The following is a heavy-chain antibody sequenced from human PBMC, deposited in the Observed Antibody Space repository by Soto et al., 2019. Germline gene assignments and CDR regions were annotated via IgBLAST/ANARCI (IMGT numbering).Heavy chain of an antibody. V-gene: IGHV3-23*01. Sequence: GGAMRLSCTASGVTFISYARNWIRQTPGKGLEWVSAISCSGGSTYSADSVKGRFTISRDNSKKTLYLQMNSLRAEDTAVYYCAKDPPHHSSRGKAPDDSGPGTLVPSPQ. D-gene: IGHD6-13*01. CDR1: GVTFISYA. J-gene: IGHJ4*02. CDR2: ISCSGGST. CDR3: AKDPPHHSSRGKAPDD.